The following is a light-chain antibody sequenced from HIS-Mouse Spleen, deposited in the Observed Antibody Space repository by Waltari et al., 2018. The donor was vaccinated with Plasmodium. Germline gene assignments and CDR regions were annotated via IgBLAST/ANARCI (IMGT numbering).Light chain of an antibody. CDR1: QSVSSSY. V-gene: IGKV3-20*01. CDR2: GAS. CDR3: QQYGSSPPLT. Sequence: EIVLTQSPGTLSLSPGARATLSCRASQSVSSSYLAWYQQKPGQAPRLLIDGASSRATGIPDRFSGSGSGTDFTLTISRLEPEDFAVYYCQQYGSSPPLTFGGGTKVEIK. J-gene: IGKJ4*01.